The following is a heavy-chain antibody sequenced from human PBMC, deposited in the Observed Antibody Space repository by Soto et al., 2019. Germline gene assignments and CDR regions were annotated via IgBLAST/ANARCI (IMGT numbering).Heavy chain of an antibody. D-gene: IGHD2-2*01. CDR1: GGSFSGYY. CDR3: ARGSRGVPAAIRY. CDR2: INHSGST. Sequence: QVQLQQWGAGLLKPSETLSLTCAVYGGSFSGYYWSWIRQPPGKGLEWIGEINHSGSTNYNPSLKSRVTISVDTSKNQFSLKLSSVTVADTAVYYCARGSRGVPAAIRYWGQGTLVTVSS. V-gene: IGHV4-34*01. J-gene: IGHJ4*02.